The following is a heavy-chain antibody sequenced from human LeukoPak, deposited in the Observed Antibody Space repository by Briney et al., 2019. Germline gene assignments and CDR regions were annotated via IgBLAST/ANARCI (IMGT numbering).Heavy chain of an antibody. V-gene: IGHV3-23*01. CDR3: SYFYDSSGHYIY. D-gene: IGHD3-22*01. Sequence: RGSLRLSCAASGFTFSSYAMSWVRQAPGKGLEWVSAISGSGDSAYYADSVKGRFTISRDNSKNTLYLQMNSLRAEDTAIYYCSYFYDSSGHYIYWGQGTLVTVSS. CDR2: ISGSGDSA. J-gene: IGHJ4*02. CDR1: GFTFSSYA.